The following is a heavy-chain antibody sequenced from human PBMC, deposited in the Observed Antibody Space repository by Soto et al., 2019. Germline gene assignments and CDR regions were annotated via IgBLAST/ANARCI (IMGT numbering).Heavy chain of an antibody. V-gene: IGHV4-59*01. J-gene: IGHJ5*02. Sequence: SETLSLTCTVSGGSISPYYWSWSRQPPWKGLEWIGYIHYSGNTNYNPSLKSRVTISVDTSKNQFSLKLSSVTAADTAIYYCAREQSDSGGSNWFALSGQGTLVIVSS. CDR1: GGSISPYY. CDR2: IHYSGNT. CDR3: AREQSDSGGSNWFAL. D-gene: IGHD5-12*01.